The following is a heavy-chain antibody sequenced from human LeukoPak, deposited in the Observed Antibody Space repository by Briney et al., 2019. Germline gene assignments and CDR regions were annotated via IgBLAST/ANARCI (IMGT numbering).Heavy chain of an antibody. J-gene: IGHJ4*02. CDR1: GYTFTGYY. CDR2: INPNSGGT. CDR3: ARTSRWFPLNPPLGY. V-gene: IGHV1-2*02. D-gene: IGHD4-23*01. Sequence: ASVKVSCKASGYTFTGYYMHWVRQAPGQGLEWMGWINPNSGGTNYAQKLQGRVTMTRDTSISTAYMELSRLRSDDTAVYYCARTSRWFPLNPPLGYWGQGTLVTVSS.